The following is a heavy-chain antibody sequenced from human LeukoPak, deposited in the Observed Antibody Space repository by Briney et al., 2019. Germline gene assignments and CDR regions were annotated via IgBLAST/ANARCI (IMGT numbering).Heavy chain of an antibody. D-gene: IGHD6-19*01. Sequence: SETLSLTCAVSGGSISSSNWWSWARQSPGKGLEWIGYIYYSGSTNYNPSLKSRATISVDTSKNQFSLKLSSVTAADTAVYYCARGGPIASSVGYWGQGTLVTVSS. V-gene: IGHV4-4*02. CDR1: GGSISSSNW. CDR2: IYYSGST. J-gene: IGHJ4*02. CDR3: ARGGPIASSVGY.